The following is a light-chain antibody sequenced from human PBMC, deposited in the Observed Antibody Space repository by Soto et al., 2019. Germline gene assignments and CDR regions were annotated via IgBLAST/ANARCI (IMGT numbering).Light chain of an antibody. V-gene: IGLV2-14*01. Sequence: QSALTQPASVSGSLGQSITISCTGTSSDVGGYNYVSWYQQHPGKAPKVVVYEVINRPSGVSSRFSGFKSGYTAFLTISELQTEDEADYHCSSYTSSSTGVFGGGTKVTVL. J-gene: IGLJ3*02. CDR2: EVI. CDR3: SSYTSSSTGV. CDR1: SSDVGGYNY.